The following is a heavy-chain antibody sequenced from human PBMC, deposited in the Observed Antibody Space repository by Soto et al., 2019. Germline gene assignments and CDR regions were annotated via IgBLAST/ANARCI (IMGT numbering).Heavy chain of an antibody. CDR2: ISSSSSYI. V-gene: IGHV3-21*01. J-gene: IGHJ4*02. Sequence: PGGSLRLSCAASGFTFSSYSMNWVRQAPGKGLEWVSSISSSSSYIYYADSVKGRFTISRDNAKNSLYLQMNSLRAEDTAVYYCARDGDRPFPPTVWYFDYWGQGTLVTVSS. D-gene: IGHD3-16*01. CDR3: ARDGDRPFPPTVWYFDY. CDR1: GFTFSSYS.